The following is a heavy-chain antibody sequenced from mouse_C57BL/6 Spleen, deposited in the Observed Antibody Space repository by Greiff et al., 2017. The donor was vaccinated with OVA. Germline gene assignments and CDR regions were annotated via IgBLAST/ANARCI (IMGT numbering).Heavy chain of an antibody. J-gene: IGHJ4*01. CDR1: GYTFTSYW. CDR2: INPSNGGT. V-gene: IGHV1-53*01. Sequence: VQLQQPGTELVKPGASVKLSCKASGYTFTSYWMHWVKQRPGQGLEWIGNINPSNGGTNYNEKFKSKATLTVDKSSNTAYMQLSSLTSEDYAVYYCARGVIRRDYAMDYWGQGTSVTVSS. D-gene: IGHD2-12*01. CDR3: ARGVIRRDYAMDY.